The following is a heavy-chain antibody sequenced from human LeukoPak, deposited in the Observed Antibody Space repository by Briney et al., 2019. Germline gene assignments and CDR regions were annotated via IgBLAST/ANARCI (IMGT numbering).Heavy chain of an antibody. CDR2: INHSGST. V-gene: IGHV4-34*01. D-gene: IGHD7-27*01. Sequence: SETLSLTCAVYGGSFSGYYWSWIRQPPGKGLEWIGEINHSGSTNYNPSLKSRVTISVDTSKNQFSLKLSSVTAADTAVYYCARDGTGDWGQGTLVTVSS. CDR1: GGSFSGYY. CDR3: ARDGTGD. J-gene: IGHJ4*02.